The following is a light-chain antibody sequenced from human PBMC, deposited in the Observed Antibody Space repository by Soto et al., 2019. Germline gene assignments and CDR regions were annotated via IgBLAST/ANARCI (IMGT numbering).Light chain of an antibody. CDR3: SSYTTIKTVV. CDR2: EVN. CDR1: SSDVGGYNY. Sequence: QSALTQPPSASGSPGQSVAISCTGTSSDVGGYNYVSWYQQHPGKAPKLMIYEVNKRPSGVPDRFSGSKSGNTASLTVSGLQAEDEADYHCSSYTTIKTVVFGGGTKLTVL. V-gene: IGLV2-8*01. J-gene: IGLJ2*01.